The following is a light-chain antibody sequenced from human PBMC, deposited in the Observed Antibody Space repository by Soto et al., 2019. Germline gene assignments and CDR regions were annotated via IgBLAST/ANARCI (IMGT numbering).Light chain of an antibody. V-gene: IGKV3-15*01. CDR1: QSVRSH. Sequence: IGMTQSPATLSVSPGEGVTLSCRASQSVRSHLAWDQQKPGQPPRLLIYGASTRATGIPARFSGSGFGTEFTLTISSLQSEDFAVYYCQQYKNWPLFGQGTRLEI. CDR2: GAS. J-gene: IGKJ5*01. CDR3: QQYKNWPL.